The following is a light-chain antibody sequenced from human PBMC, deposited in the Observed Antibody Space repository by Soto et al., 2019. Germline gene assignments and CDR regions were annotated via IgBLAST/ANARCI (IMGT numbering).Light chain of an antibody. V-gene: IGKV3-15*01. CDR2: GAS. CDR1: QSVSSY. Sequence: IVLTQSPPPLALSPGERAPLSRRASQSVSSYLAWYQQKPGQAPRLLIYGASTRATDMPGRFSGRGAGAEFTLTISSLQSEDFAVYYCQQYRSWPRTFGQGTKVDIK. J-gene: IGKJ1*01. CDR3: QQYRSWPRT.